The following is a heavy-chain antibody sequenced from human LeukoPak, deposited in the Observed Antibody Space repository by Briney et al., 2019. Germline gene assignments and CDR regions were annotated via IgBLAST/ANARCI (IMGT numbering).Heavy chain of an antibody. J-gene: IGHJ5*02. CDR3: ARGPPLFAP. V-gene: IGHV3-48*01. CDR1: GFTFSDYS. CDR2: ISTGGDSI. Sequence: PGGSLRLSCAVSGFTFSDYSMNWVRQPPGKGLEWISYISTGGDSIYYADSVRGRFTISSDNAKKSLYLQMNSLRAEDTAVYYCARGPPLFAPWGQGTLVIVSS.